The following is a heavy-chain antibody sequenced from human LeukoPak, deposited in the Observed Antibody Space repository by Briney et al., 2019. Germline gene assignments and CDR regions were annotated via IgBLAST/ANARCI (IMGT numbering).Heavy chain of an antibody. CDR1: GFTFSDYY. Sequence: GGSLRLSCAASGFTFSDYYMSWIRQAPGKGLEWVSYISSSGSTIYYADSVKGRFTISRDNAKNSLYLQMNSLRAEDTAVYYCARDPAYYDSSGYFNYWGQGTLVTVSS. J-gene: IGHJ4*02. D-gene: IGHD3-22*01. CDR3: ARDPAYYDSSGYFNY. V-gene: IGHV3-11*04. CDR2: ISSSGSTI.